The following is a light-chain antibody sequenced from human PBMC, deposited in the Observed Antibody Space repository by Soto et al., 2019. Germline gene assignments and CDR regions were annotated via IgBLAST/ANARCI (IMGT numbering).Light chain of an antibody. CDR2: AAS. CDR3: QQSYTSPGT. Sequence: DIQMTQSPSSLSASVGDRVTITCRASQSISSYLNWYQQKPGKAPKLLIYAASTLQGGVPLRFSGSGSGTDFTLTITSLQPEDFATYYCQQSYTSPGTFGQGTKVDIK. V-gene: IGKV1-39*01. J-gene: IGKJ1*01. CDR1: QSISSY.